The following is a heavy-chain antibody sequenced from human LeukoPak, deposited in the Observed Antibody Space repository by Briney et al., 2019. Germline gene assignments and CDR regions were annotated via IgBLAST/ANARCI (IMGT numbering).Heavy chain of an antibody. CDR2: IDPSDSYT. Sequence: GESLKISCKGSGYSFTSYWISWVRQMPGKGLEWMGRIDPSDSYTNYSPSFQGHVTISADKSISTAHLQWSSLKASDTAMYYCAVDGDAYSSGWFYPDYWGQGTLVTVSS. V-gene: IGHV5-10-1*01. J-gene: IGHJ4*02. CDR1: GYSFTSYW. D-gene: IGHD6-19*01. CDR3: AVDGDAYSSGWFYPDY.